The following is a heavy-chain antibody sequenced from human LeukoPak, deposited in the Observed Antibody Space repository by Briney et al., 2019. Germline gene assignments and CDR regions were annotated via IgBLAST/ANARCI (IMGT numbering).Heavy chain of an antibody. CDR1: GFTFSSYT. CDR3: ARAWTGRYCSGGSCYRLYYFDS. D-gene: IGHD2-15*01. J-gene: IGHJ4*02. Sequence: GGSLRLSCTASGFTFSSYTMSWVRQAPGKGLEWVSVVYSDGSTKYADSVKGRFTISRDNSKNTLSLQMNSPRAEDTAVYYCARAWTGRYCSGGSCYRLYYFDSWGQGTLVTVSS. V-gene: IGHV3-53*01. CDR2: VYSDGST.